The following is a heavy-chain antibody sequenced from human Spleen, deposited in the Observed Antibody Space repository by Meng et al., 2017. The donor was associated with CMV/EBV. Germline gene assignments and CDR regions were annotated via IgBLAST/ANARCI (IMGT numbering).Heavy chain of an antibody. CDR2: INPHSGGT. V-gene: IGHV1-2*02. CDR1: GYTCTAYM. Sequence: KASGYTCTAYMRQWLRQAPGQGPEWVGWINPHSGGTRSEQKLQGRDTMTRDTSVSTDYMELSRLSSDDTAVYYCATIGGVYHDFWNYWGRGTLVTVSS. J-gene: IGHJ4*02. D-gene: IGHD3-3*01. CDR3: ATIGGVYHDFWNY.